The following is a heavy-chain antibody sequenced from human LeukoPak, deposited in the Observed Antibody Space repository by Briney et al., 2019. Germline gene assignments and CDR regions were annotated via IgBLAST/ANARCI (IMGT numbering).Heavy chain of an antibody. CDR3: ARGKDYYDSSGYYEN. J-gene: IGHJ4*02. V-gene: IGHV1-69*05. CDR2: IIPIFGTA. Sequence: SVKVSCKASGGTFSSYAISWVRQAPGQGLEWMGGIIPIFGTANYAQKFQGRVTITTDESTSTAYMELSSLRSEDTAVYYCARGKDYYDSSGYYENWGRGTLVTVSS. CDR1: GGTFSSYA. D-gene: IGHD3-22*01.